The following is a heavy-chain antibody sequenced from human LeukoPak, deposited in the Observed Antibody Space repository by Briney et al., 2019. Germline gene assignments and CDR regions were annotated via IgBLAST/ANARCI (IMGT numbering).Heavy chain of an antibody. CDR1: GGSISSSGYY. V-gene: IGHV4-39*01. J-gene: IGHJ5*02. D-gene: IGHD3-10*01. CDR2: IYYSGST. Sequence: SETLSLTCTVSGGSISSSGYYWGWIRQPPGKGLEWIGSIYYSGSTYYNPSLKSRVTISVDTSKNQFSLKLSSVTAADTAVYYCARRDDYYGSGSYYNWFDPWGQGTLVTVSS. CDR3: ARRDDYYGSGSYYNWFDP.